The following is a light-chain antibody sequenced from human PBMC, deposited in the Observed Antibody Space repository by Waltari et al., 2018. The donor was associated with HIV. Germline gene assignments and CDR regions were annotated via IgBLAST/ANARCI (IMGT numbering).Light chain of an antibody. V-gene: IGLV1-44*01. J-gene: IGLJ2*01. CDR2: SNN. Sequence: QSVLTQPPSASGTPGQRVTIPCSGSSSNIGNNAVSWYQQFPGTAPKLLLYSNNRRPSGLPDRFSGSKSGTSASLAISGLQSDDEANYYCETLDDNLNGPVFGGGTKLTVL. CDR1: SSNIGNNA. CDR3: ETLDDNLNGPV.